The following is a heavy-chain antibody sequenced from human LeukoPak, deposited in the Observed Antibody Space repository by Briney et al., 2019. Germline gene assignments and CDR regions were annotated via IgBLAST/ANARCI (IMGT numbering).Heavy chain of an antibody. V-gene: IGHV3-30-3*01. Sequence: GGSLRLSCAASGFTFSSYTIHWVRQPPGKGLEWVAVISFDGSNKYYADSVKGRFTISRDNSKNTLYLQMNSLRAEDTAVYYCARDYGDYYPGAFDIWGQGTMVTVSS. CDR1: GFTFSSYT. J-gene: IGHJ3*02. D-gene: IGHD4-17*01. CDR3: ARDYGDYYPGAFDI. CDR2: ISFDGSNK.